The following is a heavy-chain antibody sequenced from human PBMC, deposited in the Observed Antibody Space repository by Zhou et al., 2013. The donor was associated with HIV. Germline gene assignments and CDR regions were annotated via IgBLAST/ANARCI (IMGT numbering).Heavy chain of an antibody. CDR3: ARDGGYCSGDICYSQIMDV. CDR1: GGTFSDYA. CDR2: ILPILGII. V-gene: IGHV1-69*04. J-gene: IGHJ6*01. D-gene: IGHD2-8*02. Sequence: QVQLVQSGPEVKKPGSPVKISCKASGGTFSDYAISWVRQAPGQGLEWMGRILPILGIINYAQNFQDRITITADKSTTTAYMELNSLRSDDTAVYFCARDGGYCSGDICYSQIMDVWAKDRGQCLL.